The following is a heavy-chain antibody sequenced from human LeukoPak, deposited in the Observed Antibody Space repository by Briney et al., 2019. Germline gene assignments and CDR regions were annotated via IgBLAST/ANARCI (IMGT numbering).Heavy chain of an antibody. J-gene: IGHJ3*02. CDR3: SRDGGEGGNSAFDI. V-gene: IGHV3-72*01. CDR2: IRRKGQSYTT. Sequence: PGGSLRLSCAASGFTFSDYILDWVHQAPGKGLEWVGRIRRKGQSYTTEYAASVKGRFTISRDDSKNSMYLHMNSLKTEDTAVYHCSRDGGEGGNSAFDIWGPGTMVTVSS. CDR1: GFTFSDYI. D-gene: IGHD3-16*01.